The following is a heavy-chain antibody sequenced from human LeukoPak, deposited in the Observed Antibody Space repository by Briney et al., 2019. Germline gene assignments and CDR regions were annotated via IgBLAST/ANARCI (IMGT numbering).Heavy chain of an antibody. CDR2: IHHSGTT. CDR3: AKPQSSLSHFYDS. V-gene: IGHV4-38-2*01. D-gene: IGHD2-2*01. CDR1: GYSINSAYH. J-gene: IGHJ4*02. Sequence: SETLSLTCAVSGYSINSAYHWGWIRQPPGKGLEWIGSIHHSGTTYYNPSLKSRVTISVDTSKNQISLKVNSVTAADTAVYYCAKPQSSLSHFYDSWGQGTPVTVSS.